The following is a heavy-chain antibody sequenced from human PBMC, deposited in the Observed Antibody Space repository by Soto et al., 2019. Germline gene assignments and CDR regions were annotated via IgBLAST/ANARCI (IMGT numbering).Heavy chain of an antibody. CDR1: GGTFSSYA. CDR2: IIPIFGTA. Sequence: QVQLVQSGAEVKKPGSSVKVSCKASGGTFSSYAISWVRQAPGQGLEWMGGIIPIFGTANYAQKFQGRVTIAAEKSTSAAYMELSSLRSEDTAVYDCARDDCGGDCYLDYSGQGTLVTVSS. J-gene: IGHJ4*02. D-gene: IGHD2-21*02. CDR3: ARDDCGGDCYLDY. V-gene: IGHV1-69*06.